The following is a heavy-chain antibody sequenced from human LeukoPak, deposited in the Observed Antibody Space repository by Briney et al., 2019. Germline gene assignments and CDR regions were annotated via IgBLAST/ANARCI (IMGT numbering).Heavy chain of an antibody. CDR1: GFTFSSYA. Sequence: GGSLRLSCAASGFTFSSYAMHWVRQAPGKGLEYVSAISSNGGSTYYANSVKGRFTISRDNSKNTLYLQMGSLRAEDMAVYYCARSGGYGSGISYWGQGTLVTVSS. CDR2: ISSNGGST. CDR3: ARSGGYGSGISY. D-gene: IGHD3-10*01. J-gene: IGHJ4*02. V-gene: IGHV3-64*01.